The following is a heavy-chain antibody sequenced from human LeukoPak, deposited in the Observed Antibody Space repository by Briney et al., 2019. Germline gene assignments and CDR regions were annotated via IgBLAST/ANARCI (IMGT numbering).Heavy chain of an antibody. CDR3: AKAGNEAVAMVDY. V-gene: IGHV3-30*02. CDR1: GFTFSSYG. J-gene: IGHJ4*02. CDR2: IRYDGSNK. Sequence: PGGSLRLSCAASGFTFSSYGMHWVRQAPGKGLEWVAFIRYDGSNKYYADSVKGRFTISRDNSKTTLYLQMNSLKADDTAVYYCAKAGNEAVAMVDYWGQGTMVGVCS. D-gene: IGHD6-19*01.